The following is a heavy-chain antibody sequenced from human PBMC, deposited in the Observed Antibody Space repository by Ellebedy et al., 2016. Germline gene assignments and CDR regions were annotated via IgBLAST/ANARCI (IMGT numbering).Heavy chain of an antibody. CDR1: GDSVSSNSAA. V-gene: IGHV6-1*01. J-gene: IGHJ4*02. CDR3: GRSVNGWPSDFDY. D-gene: IGHD6-19*01. CDR2: TYYRSKWYN. Sequence: SETLSLXCAISGDSVSSNSAAWNWFRQSPSRGLEWLGRTYYRSKWYNDYAVSVQSRIAINPDTSKNQFSLQLNSVTPEDTAVYYCGRSVNGWPSDFDYWGQGTLVTVSS.